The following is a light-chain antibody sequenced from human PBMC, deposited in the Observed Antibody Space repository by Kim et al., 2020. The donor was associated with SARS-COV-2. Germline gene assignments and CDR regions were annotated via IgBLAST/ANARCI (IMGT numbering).Light chain of an antibody. CDR3: QQTYSASRT. J-gene: IGKJ1*01. CDR1: QDIIRY. Sequence: ASVGDRLTTPCRASQDIIRYLNWNQQKPGNAPNLLIETASSLQSGVPARFTGSGSETDFTLTISSLQPEDFATYYCQQTYSASRTFGQGTKVDIK. CDR2: TAS. V-gene: IGKV1-39*01.